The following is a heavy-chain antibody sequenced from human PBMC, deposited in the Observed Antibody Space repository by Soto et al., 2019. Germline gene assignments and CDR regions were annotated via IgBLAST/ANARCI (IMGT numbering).Heavy chain of an antibody. CDR1: GGSISSSNFY. V-gene: IGHV4-39*01. CDR2: IRYGGST. Sequence: QLQLQESGPGLVKPSETLSLTCAVSGGSISSSNFYWGWFRQPPGKGLVWIGSIRYGGSTYYSPSLESRVTISVDTSKNQFSLKVSSVTAADTAVDYCAKDASCYSCGSWGQGALVNVSS. D-gene: IGHD2-15*01. J-gene: IGHJ4*02. CDR3: AKDASCYSCGS.